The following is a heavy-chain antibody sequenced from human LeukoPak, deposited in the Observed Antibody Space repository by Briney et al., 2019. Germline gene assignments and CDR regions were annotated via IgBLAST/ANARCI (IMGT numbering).Heavy chain of an antibody. J-gene: IGHJ4*02. Sequence: GGSLRLSCAASRFTFSNYWMSWVRQPPGKGLEWVANINQGGSEKYYLSSVKGRFTISRDNAKNSLYLQMNSLRADDTAIYYCVRDGSGYDYWGQGTLVTVSS. CDR3: VRDGSGYDY. D-gene: IGHD6-19*01. V-gene: IGHV3-7*05. CDR1: RFTFSNYW. CDR2: INQGGSEK.